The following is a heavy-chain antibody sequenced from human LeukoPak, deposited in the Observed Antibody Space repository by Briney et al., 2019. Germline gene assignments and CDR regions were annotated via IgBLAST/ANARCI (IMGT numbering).Heavy chain of an antibody. CDR3: AKATRYCSSTSCPKDAFDT. D-gene: IGHD2-2*01. CDR1: GGSISSSSYY. CDR2: IYYSGST. J-gene: IGHJ3*02. Sequence: SETLSLTCTVSGGSISSSSYYWGWIRQPPGKGLEWIGSIYYSGSTYYNPSLKSRVTISVDTSKNQFSLKLSSVTAADTAVYYCAKATRYCSSTSCPKDAFDTWGQGTMVTVSS. V-gene: IGHV4-39*01.